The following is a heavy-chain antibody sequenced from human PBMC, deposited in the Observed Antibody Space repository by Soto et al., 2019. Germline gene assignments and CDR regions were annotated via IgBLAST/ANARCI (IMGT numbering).Heavy chain of an antibody. D-gene: IGHD4-17*01. CDR2: TYFRSRWYN. Sequence: PSQTLSLTCVISGDSASSSTTAWNWIRESPSRGLEWLGRTYFRSRWYNDYAVSVKRRITINADTSKYQISLQLDSVTPEDTAIYYCASSGDYGDNDSFVNWGQGTKV. J-gene: IGHJ3*02. V-gene: IGHV6-1*01. CDR3: ASSGDYGDNDSFVN. CDR1: GDSASSSTTA.